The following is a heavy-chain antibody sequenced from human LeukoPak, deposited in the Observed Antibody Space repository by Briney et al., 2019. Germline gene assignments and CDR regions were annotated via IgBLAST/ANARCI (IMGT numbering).Heavy chain of an antibody. CDR3: ASGGYCSGGSCYHWFDP. CDR1: GYTFTSYY. V-gene: IGHV1-46*01. J-gene: IGHJ5*02. CDR2: INPSGGST. Sequence: GASVNVSCKASGYTFTSYYMHWVRQAPGQGLEWMGIINPSGGSTSYAQKFQGRVTMTRDTSTSTVYMELSSLRSEDTAVYYCASGGYCSGGSCYHWFDPWGQGTLVTVSS. D-gene: IGHD2-15*01.